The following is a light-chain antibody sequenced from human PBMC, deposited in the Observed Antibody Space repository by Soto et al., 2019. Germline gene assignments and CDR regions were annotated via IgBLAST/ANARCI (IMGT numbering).Light chain of an antibody. V-gene: IGKV4-1*01. CDR2: WAS. Sequence: DIVMTQSPDSLAVSLGERATINCKSSQSVLYRSNNNNYLAWYQQKPGQPPKLLIYWASTRESGVPDRFSVSGSGTDFTLTISSLQAEDVAVYYCQQYYSTPLAFGGGTRVEIK. CDR3: QQYYSTPLA. CDR1: QSVLYRSNNNNY. J-gene: IGKJ4*01.